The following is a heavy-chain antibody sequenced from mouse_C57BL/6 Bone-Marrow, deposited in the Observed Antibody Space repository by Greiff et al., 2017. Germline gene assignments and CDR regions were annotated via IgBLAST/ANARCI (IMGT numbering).Heavy chain of an antibody. D-gene: IGHD1-1*01. Sequence: VKLQQSGAELVKPGASVKISCKASGYAFSSYWMNWVKQRPGKGLEWIGQIYPGAGDTNYNGKFKGKATLTADKSSSTAYMQLSSLTSEDSAVYFCARLNYYGSSYGYFDVWGTGTTVTVSS. V-gene: IGHV1-80*01. CDR3: ARLNYYGSSYGYFDV. CDR1: GYAFSSYW. CDR2: IYPGAGDT. J-gene: IGHJ1*03.